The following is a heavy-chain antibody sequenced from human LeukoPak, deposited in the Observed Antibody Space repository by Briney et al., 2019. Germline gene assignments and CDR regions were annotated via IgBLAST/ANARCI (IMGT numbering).Heavy chain of an antibody. Sequence: SQTLSLTCTVSGASISSGVYYWSWIRQPPGKGLEWIGYIYYSGSTNYNPSLKSRVTISVDTSKNQFSLKLSSVTAADTAVYYCARGRGYSYGYGLDPWGQGTLVTVSS. CDR1: GASISSGVYY. CDR3: ARGRGYSYGYGLDP. D-gene: IGHD5-18*01. V-gene: IGHV4-61*08. J-gene: IGHJ5*02. CDR2: IYYSGST.